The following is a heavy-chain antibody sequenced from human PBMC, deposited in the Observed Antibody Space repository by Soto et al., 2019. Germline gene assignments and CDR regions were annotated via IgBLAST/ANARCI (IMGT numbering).Heavy chain of an antibody. CDR2: TYYGASS. Sequence: SETLSLTCAVSGYSISSDCYWGWIRQPPGKGLEWLGTTYYGASSYYNPSLRSRITILLDASTNQLSLKLSSVTAADTAVYFCVRVAGSASWYETDSWGQGILVTVSS. D-gene: IGHD6-13*01. V-gene: IGHV4-38-2*01. CDR3: VRVAGSASWYETDS. CDR1: GYSISSDCY. J-gene: IGHJ4*02.